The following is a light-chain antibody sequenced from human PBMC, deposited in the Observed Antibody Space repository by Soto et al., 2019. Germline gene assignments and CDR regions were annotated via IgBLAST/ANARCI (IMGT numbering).Light chain of an antibody. V-gene: IGKV1-39*01. Sequence: DIQMTQSPSSLSASVGDRVTITCRASQTLSTYLNWYQQKPGKAPKLLIYAASTLQSGVPSRFSGSGSGTDFNLTINSLQPEDFATYYCQQSHGIPYTFGQGTKREIK. CDR1: QTLSTY. CDR2: AAS. CDR3: QQSHGIPYT. J-gene: IGKJ2*01.